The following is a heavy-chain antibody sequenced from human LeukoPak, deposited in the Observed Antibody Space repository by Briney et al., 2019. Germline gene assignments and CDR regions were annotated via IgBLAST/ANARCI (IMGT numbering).Heavy chain of an antibody. J-gene: IGHJ3*02. V-gene: IGHV1-8*03. CDR1: GYTFTSYY. CDR2: MNPNSGNT. CDR3: ARSIAAADTDAFDI. D-gene: IGHD6-13*01. Sequence: ASVKVSCKASGYTFTSYYMHWVRQATGQGLEWMGWMNPNSGNTGYAQKFQGRVTITRNTSISTAYMELSSLRSEDTAVYYCARSIAAADTDAFDIWGQGTMVTVSS.